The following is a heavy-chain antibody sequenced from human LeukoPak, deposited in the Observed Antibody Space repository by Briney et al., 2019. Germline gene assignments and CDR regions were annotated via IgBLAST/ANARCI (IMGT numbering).Heavy chain of an antibody. J-gene: IGHJ5*02. CDR3: ARAGYYYDSKRKFDP. D-gene: IGHD3-22*01. CDR2: VNPSGSS. CDR1: GGSFSGYY. V-gene: IGHV4-34*01. Sequence: SETLSLTCAVYGGSFSGYYWSWIRQTPGKGLEWIGEVNPSGSSNYNPSLESRVTISVDTSKNQFSLRLSSVTAADTAVYYCARAGYYYDSKRKFDPWGQGTLVTVSS.